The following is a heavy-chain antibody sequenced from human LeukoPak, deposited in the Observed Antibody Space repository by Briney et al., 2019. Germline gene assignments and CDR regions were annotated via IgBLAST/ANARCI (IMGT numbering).Heavy chain of an antibody. CDR2: ISSSSSCI. D-gene: IGHD6-19*01. CDR3: ARDQGSGWWAY. V-gene: IGHV3-21*01. J-gene: IGHJ4*02. Sequence: KTGGSLRLSCAASGFTFRSYNFQWVRQAPGKGLEWVSFISSSSSCIYYADSVKGRFTISRDNAKNSLYLQMNSMRAEDTAVYYCARDQGSGWWAYWGQGTLVTVSS. CDR1: GFTFRSYN.